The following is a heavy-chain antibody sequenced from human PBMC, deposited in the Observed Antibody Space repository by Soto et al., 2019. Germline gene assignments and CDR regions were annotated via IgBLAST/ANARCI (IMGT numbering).Heavy chain of an antibody. V-gene: IGHV2-5*01. CDR1: GFSLRASGVG. D-gene: IGHD6-19*01. J-gene: IGHJ5*02. Sequence: SGPTLVNPTQTLTLTCIFSGFSLRASGVGVGWIRQPPGKALEWLGFIYWNDDKRYSPSLKSRLTITKDTSKNQVVLTMTNMDPVDTATYSWAKGGSSGWYGWFDPWGQETLVTVSS. CDR2: IYWNDDK. CDR3: AKGGSSGWYGWFDP.